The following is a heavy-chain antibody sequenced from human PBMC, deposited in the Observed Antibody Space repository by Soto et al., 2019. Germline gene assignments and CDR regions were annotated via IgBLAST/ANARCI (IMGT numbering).Heavy chain of an antibody. CDR1: GFTIRSHA. D-gene: IGHD3-10*01. Sequence: PGGSLRLPCAASGFTIRSHAMSWVSQATGKGLEWVSAISGSGGSTYYADSVKGRFTISRDNSKNTLYLQMNSLRAEDTAVYYCANPHLVGELLSAYYYYYMDVWGKGTTVTVSS. CDR2: ISGSGGST. J-gene: IGHJ6*03. V-gene: IGHV3-23*01. CDR3: ANPHLVGELLSAYYYYYMDV.